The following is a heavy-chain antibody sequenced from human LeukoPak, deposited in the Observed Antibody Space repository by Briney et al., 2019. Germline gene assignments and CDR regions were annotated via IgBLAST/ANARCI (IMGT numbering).Heavy chain of an antibody. Sequence: PGGSLRLSCAASGFTVSSTYMSWVRQTPGKGLEWVSVIYSGGSTYYTDSVKGRFTISRDNSKNTLYLQMNSLRAEDTSVYYWARDVLEAYYDYWGQGTLVTVSS. CDR1: GFTVSSTY. CDR3: ARDVLEAYYDY. J-gene: IGHJ4*02. D-gene: IGHD2/OR15-2a*01. CDR2: IYSGGST. V-gene: IGHV3-66*01.